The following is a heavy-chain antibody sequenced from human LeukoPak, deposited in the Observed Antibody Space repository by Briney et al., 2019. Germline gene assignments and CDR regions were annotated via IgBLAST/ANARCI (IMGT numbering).Heavy chain of an antibody. CDR3: ARDLSTVYDSSGSDDY. CDR1: GGSFSGYY. Sequence: SETLSLTCAVYGGSFSGYYWSWIRQPPGKGLEWIGSIYHSGSTYYNPSLKSRVTISVDTSKNQFSLKLSSVTAADTAVYYCARDLSTVYDSSGSDDYWGQGTLVTVSS. J-gene: IGHJ4*02. D-gene: IGHD3-22*01. V-gene: IGHV4-34*01. CDR2: IYHSGST.